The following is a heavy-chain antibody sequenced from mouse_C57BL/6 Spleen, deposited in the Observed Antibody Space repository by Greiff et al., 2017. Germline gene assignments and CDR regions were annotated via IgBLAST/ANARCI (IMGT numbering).Heavy chain of an antibody. J-gene: IGHJ3*01. CDR2: IYPGSGST. D-gene: IGHD2-4*01. V-gene: IGHV1-55*01. CDR1: GYTFTSYW. Sequence: QVQLQQPGAELVKPGASVKMSCKASGYTFTSYWITWVKQRPGQGLEWIGDIYPGSGSTNYNEKFKSKATLTVDTSSSTAYMQLSSLTSEDSAVXYCARWDDYDVMSAYWGQGTLVTVSA. CDR3: ARWDDYDVMSAY.